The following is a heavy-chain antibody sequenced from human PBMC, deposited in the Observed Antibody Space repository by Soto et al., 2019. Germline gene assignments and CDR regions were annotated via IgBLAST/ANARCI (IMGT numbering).Heavy chain of an antibody. V-gene: IGHV3-30*18. CDR3: AKVGYYYDSSGYLI. J-gene: IGHJ4*02. D-gene: IGHD3-22*01. CDR2: ISYDGSNK. CDR1: GFTFSSYG. Sequence: GGSLRLSCAASGFTFSSYGMHWVRQAPGKGLEWVAVISYDGSNKYYADSVKGRFTISRDNSKNTLYLQMNSLRAEDTAVYYCAKVGYYYDSSGYLIWGQGTLVTVSS.